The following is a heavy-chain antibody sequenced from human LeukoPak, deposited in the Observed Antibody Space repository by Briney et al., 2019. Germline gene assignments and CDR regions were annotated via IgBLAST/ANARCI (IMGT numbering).Heavy chain of an antibody. CDR2: IIPIFGTA. V-gene: IGHV1-69*05. CDR1: GGTFSSYA. CDR3: SRCIGYSSSSRNGLDNYYYYMDV. Sequence: ASVKVSCKASGGTFSSYAISWVRQAPGQGLEWMGGIIPIFGTANYAQKFQGRVTITTDESTSTAYMELSSLRSEDTAVYYCSRCIGYSSSSRNGLDNYYYYMDVWGKGTTVTVSS. J-gene: IGHJ6*03. D-gene: IGHD6-6*01.